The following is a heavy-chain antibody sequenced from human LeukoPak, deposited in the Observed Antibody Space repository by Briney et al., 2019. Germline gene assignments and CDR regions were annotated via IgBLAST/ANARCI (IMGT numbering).Heavy chain of an antibody. V-gene: IGHV1-69*13. CDR3: ARADYEGNNWNDDAFDI. CDR2: IIPVYGTG. CDR1: GGTFASYA. J-gene: IGHJ3*02. D-gene: IGHD1-1*01. Sequence: ASVKVSCKASGGTFASYAISWIRQAPGQGLEWMGGIIPVYGTGTYAQNFQGRVTITADESTAYMELSSLRSEDTAVYYCARADYEGNNWNDDAFDIWGQGTIVTVSS.